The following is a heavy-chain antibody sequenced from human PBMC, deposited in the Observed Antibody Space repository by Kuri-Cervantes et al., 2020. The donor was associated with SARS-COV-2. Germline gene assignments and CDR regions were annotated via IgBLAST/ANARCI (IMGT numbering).Heavy chain of an antibody. V-gene: IGHV4-59*01. Sequence: SETLSLTCTVSGGSISSYYWSWIRQPPGKGLEWIGYIYYSGSTNYNLSLKSRVTISVDTSKNQFSLKLSSVTAADTAVYYCARTGLGYCSGGSCYSAFDIWGQGTMVTVSS. CDR2: IYYSGST. CDR3: ARTGLGYCSGGSCYSAFDI. D-gene: IGHD2-15*01. J-gene: IGHJ3*02. CDR1: GGSISSYY.